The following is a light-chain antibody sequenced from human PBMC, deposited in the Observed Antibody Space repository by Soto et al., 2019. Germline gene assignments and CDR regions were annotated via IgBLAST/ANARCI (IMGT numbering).Light chain of an antibody. V-gene: IGKV3-20*01. CDR2: DAS. J-gene: IGKJ1*01. Sequence: EIVLTQSPATLSLSPGERATLSCRASQSVSSYLAWYQQKPGQAPRLLIYDASSRATGIPDRFSGSGSGTDFTLTISRLEPEDFAVYYCQQYDSSPWTFGQGTKVDI. CDR3: QQYDSSPWT. CDR1: QSVSSY.